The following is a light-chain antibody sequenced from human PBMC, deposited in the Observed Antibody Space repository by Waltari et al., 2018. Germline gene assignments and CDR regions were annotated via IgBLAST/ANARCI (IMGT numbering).Light chain of an antibody. Sequence: NFMLTQPHSVSESPGKTVTISCTRSSGSIASNYVQWYQQSPGSAPTTVIYEDNQRPPGVPDRFSGSIDSSSNSASLTISGLKTEDEADYYCQSYDSSKHEWVFGGGTKLTVL. CDR2: EDN. J-gene: IGLJ3*02. V-gene: IGLV6-57*04. CDR1: SGSIASNY. CDR3: QSYDSSKHEWV.